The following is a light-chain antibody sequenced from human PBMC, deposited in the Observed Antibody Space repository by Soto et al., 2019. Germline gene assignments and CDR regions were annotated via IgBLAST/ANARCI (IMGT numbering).Light chain of an antibody. CDR3: QQANSFPWT. CDR2: AAS. J-gene: IGKJ1*01. CDR1: QGINKG. Sequence: DVQITHCPASLSASVVYRATIFCGASQGINKGLAWYQQKPGKAPKLLIYAASSLQSGVPSRFTGSGSGTDFTLTISNLQPEDFATYYCQQANSFPWTFGQGTKVDTK. V-gene: IGKV1-12*01.